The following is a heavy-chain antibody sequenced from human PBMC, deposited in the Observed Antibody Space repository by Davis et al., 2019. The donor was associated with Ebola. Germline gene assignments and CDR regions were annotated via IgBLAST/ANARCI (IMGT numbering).Heavy chain of an antibody. Sequence: SETLSLTCTVSGASIRSHYWSWIRQPPGKGLEWIGYIYYTGTTNFNPFLKSRVTLSVHTSENKFSLKLNSVTAADTAVYYCARRYSSSEYFFGYWGQGSLVTVSS. CDR2: IYYTGTT. CDR3: ARRYSSSEYFFGY. J-gene: IGHJ4*02. V-gene: IGHV4-59*08. D-gene: IGHD6-6*01. CDR1: GASIRSHY.